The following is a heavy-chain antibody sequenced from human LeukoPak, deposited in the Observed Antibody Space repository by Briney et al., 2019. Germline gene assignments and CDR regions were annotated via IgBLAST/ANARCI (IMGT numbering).Heavy chain of an antibody. Sequence: PGGSLRLSCAASGFTFGSYGMSWVRQAPGGGLEWVSGISVSGDSTDYADSVKGRFTISRDNSKNTLYLQMNSLRAEDTAVYYCAKGRLVRGLIISHDYWGQGTLVTVSS. CDR1: GFTFGSYG. CDR3: AKGRLVRGLIISHDY. D-gene: IGHD3-10*01. V-gene: IGHV3-23*01. J-gene: IGHJ4*02. CDR2: ISVSGDST.